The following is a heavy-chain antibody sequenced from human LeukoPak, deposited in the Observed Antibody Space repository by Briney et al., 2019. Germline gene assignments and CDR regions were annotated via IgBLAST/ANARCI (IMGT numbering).Heavy chain of an antibody. CDR2: ISGSGGST. Sequence: GGSLRLSCAASGFTFSSYAMSWVRQAPGKGLEWVSAISGSGGSTYYADSVKGRFTISRDNSKNTLYLQMNSLRAEDTAVYYCAKDLSITMIVVVITKGPFDCWGQGTLVTVSS. V-gene: IGHV3-23*01. D-gene: IGHD3-22*01. CDR1: GFTFSSYA. CDR3: AKDLSITMIVVVITKGPFDC. J-gene: IGHJ4*02.